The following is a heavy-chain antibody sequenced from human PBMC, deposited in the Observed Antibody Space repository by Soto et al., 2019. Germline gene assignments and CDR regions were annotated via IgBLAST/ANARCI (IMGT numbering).Heavy chain of an antibody. CDR2: IYYSGST. V-gene: IGHV4-61*01. CDR1: GGSVSSGSYY. Sequence: SETLSLTCTVSGGSVSSGSYYWSWIRQPPGKGLEWIGYIYYSGSTNYNPSLKSRVTISVDTSKNQFSLKLSSVTAADTAVYYCARNHDYGDPYYYYAMDVWGQGTTVTVSS. J-gene: IGHJ6*02. D-gene: IGHD4-17*01. CDR3: ARNHDYGDPYYYYAMDV.